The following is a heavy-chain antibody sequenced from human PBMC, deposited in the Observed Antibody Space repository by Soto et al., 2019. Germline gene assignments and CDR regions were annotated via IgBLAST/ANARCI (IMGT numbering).Heavy chain of an antibody. CDR3: ARHNSQWPNWFDP. V-gene: IGHV1-18*01. Sequence: QVQQVQSGAEVKSPGASAKVSCKASGYTFTSYGFCWVRQAPGQGLEWMGWISAYDGSTNYAQKFQGRVTMTTDTSTSTAYMELKSLRSDDTAVYYCARHNSQWPNWFDPWGQGTLVTVSS. D-gene: IGHD1-1*01. CDR2: ISAYDGST. CDR1: GYTFTSYG. J-gene: IGHJ5*02.